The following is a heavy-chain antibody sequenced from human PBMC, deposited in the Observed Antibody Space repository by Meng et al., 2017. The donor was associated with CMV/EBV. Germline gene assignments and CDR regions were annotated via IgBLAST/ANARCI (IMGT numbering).Heavy chain of an antibody. J-gene: IGHJ6*02. CDR2: ISSSSSYI. V-gene: IGHV3-21*03. CDR3: TTLNYDILTGPYYYYGMDV. CDR1: GFTFSSYS. D-gene: IGHD3-9*01. Sequence: GGSLRLSCAASGFTFSSYSMNWVRQAPGKGLEWVSSISSSSSYIYYADSVKGRFTISRDNAKNSLYLQMNSLKTEDTAVYYCTTLNYDILTGPYYYYGMDVWGQGTTVTVSS.